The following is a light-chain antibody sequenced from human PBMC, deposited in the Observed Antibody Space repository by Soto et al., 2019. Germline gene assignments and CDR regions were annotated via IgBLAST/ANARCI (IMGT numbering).Light chain of an antibody. CDR3: SSYTNTNTRV. V-gene: IGLV2-14*01. CDR2: EVS. J-gene: IGLJ3*02. CDR1: SSDVGGYNS. Sequence: QSALTQPASVSGSPGQSITISCTGTSSDVGGYNSVSWYQQHPGKAPKLMIYEVSNRPSGVSNRFSGSKSGNTASLTISGLQAEDEADYYCSSYTNTNTRVFGGGTKVTVL.